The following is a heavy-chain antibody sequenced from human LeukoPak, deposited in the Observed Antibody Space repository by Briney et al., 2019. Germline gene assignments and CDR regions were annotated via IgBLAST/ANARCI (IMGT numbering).Heavy chain of an antibody. V-gene: IGHV5-51*01. Sequence: GESLKISCKGSGYSFTSYWIGWVRQMPGKGLEWMGIIYPGDSDTRYSPSFQGQVTISADKSISTAYLQWSSLEASDTAMYYCARTMWPELIRNAFDIWGQGTMVTVSS. CDR2: IYPGDSDT. CDR3: ARTMWPELIRNAFDI. D-gene: IGHD1-14*01. CDR1: GYSFTSYW. J-gene: IGHJ3*02.